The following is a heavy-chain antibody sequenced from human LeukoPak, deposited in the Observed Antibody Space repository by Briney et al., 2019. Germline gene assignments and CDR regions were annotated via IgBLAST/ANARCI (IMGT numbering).Heavy chain of an antibody. CDR3: ARDHYDFWSVENWFDP. Sequence: GGSLRLSCAASGFTFSSYWMNWVRQAPGKRLEWVAHIKEDGSEKYYLDSVKGRFTISRDNAKNSLYLQMNSLRAEDMAVYYCARDHYDFWSVENWFDPWGQGTLVTVSS. J-gene: IGHJ5*02. CDR2: IKEDGSEK. V-gene: IGHV3-7*01. CDR1: GFTFSSYW. D-gene: IGHD3-3*01.